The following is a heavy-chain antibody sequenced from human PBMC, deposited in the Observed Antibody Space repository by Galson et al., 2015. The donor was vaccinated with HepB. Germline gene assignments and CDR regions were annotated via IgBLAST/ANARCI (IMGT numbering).Heavy chain of an antibody. CDR1: GFTFSSSW. CDR2: IKQDGSEK. D-gene: IGHD6-13*01. J-gene: IGHJ5*02. V-gene: IGHV3-7*01. CDR3: AKGDSSWYVNWFDP. Sequence: LRLSCAASGFTFSSSWMGWVRQAPGRGLEWVANIKQDGSEKYYVDSVKGRFTISRDNAKNSLYLQMNSLRAEDTAVYYCAKGDSSWYVNWFDPWGQGTLVTVSS.